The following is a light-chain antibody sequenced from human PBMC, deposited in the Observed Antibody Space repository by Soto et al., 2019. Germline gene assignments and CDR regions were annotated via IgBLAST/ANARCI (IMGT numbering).Light chain of an antibody. Sequence: DIQMTQSPSALSASVGDRVTITCRASQSVGGWLAWYQHKPGRAPKLLIYDASNLQTGVPSRFSGSGSGTEFTLTISSLQPDDFATYYCQQDTSSYFGRGTRLEI. J-gene: IGKJ2*01. CDR3: QQDTSSY. V-gene: IGKV1-5*01. CDR2: DAS. CDR1: QSVGGW.